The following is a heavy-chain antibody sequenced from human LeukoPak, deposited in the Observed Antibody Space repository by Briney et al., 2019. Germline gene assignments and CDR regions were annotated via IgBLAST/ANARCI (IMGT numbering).Heavy chain of an antibody. CDR3: ARLDYYDSSGHRTKGVIWYFDL. D-gene: IGHD3-22*01. CDR1: GASISSSYSYY. Sequence: PSETLSLTCTVSGASISSSYSYYWGWIRQPPGRGLEWIGSIYYSGDTYYNPSLKSRVTISVDTSKNQLSLKLSSVTAADTAVYYCARLDYYDSSGHRTKGVIWYFDLWGRGTLVTVSS. V-gene: IGHV4-39*01. J-gene: IGHJ2*01. CDR2: IYYSGDT.